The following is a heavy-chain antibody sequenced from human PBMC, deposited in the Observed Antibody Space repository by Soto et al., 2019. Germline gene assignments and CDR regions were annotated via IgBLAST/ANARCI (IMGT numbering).Heavy chain of an antibody. CDR3: AKDEVLVVAVARDYYGMDV. CDR2: ISYDGTNK. CDR1: GFTFSNYG. V-gene: IGHV3-30*18. J-gene: IGHJ6*02. D-gene: IGHD2-15*01. Sequence: GGSLRLSCAASGFTFSNYGMHWVRQAPGKGLEWVAVISYDGTNKYYADSVKGRFTISRDNSKNTLYLQMNSLRAEDTAVYYCAKDEVLVVAVARDYYGMDVWGQGTTVTVSS.